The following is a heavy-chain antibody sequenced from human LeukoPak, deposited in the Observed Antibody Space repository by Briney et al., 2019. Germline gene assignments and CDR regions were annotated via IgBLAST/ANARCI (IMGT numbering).Heavy chain of an antibody. D-gene: IGHD6-6*01. CDR3: ARAMSIAARLQTIFDY. V-gene: IGHV4-39*06. CDR1: GGSISSSSYY. J-gene: IGHJ4*02. CDR2: IHYSGST. Sequence: PSETLSLTCTVSGGSISSSSYYWGWIRQPPGKGLEWIGSIHYSGSTYYNPSLKSRVTISVDTSKNQFALNLTSVTAADTAVYYCARAMSIAARLQTIFDYWGQGTLVTVSS.